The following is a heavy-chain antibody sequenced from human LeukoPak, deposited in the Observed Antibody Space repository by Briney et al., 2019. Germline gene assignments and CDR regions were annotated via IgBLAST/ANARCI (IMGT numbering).Heavy chain of an antibody. J-gene: IGHJ4*02. Sequence: GGSLRLSCAASGFTFSSYAMHWVRQTPGKGLEWVAVISYDGSYKYYADSVKGRFTISRDNAKNSLYLQMNSLRAEDTAVYYCARDIAAAAPDYWGQGTLVTVSS. D-gene: IGHD6-13*01. CDR1: GFTFSSYA. CDR3: ARDIAAAAPDY. CDR2: ISYDGSYK. V-gene: IGHV3-30*07.